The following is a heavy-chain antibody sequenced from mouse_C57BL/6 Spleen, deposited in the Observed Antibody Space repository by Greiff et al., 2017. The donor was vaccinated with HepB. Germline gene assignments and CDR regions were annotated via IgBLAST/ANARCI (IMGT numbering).Heavy chain of an antibody. CDR2: IDPETGGT. Sequence: VQLQQSGAELVRPGASVTLSCKASGYTFTDYEMHWVKQTPVHGLEWIGAIDPETGGTAYNQKFKGKAILTADKSSSTAYMELRSLTSEDSAVYYCTRRDYSNYVKYFDVWGTGTTVTVSS. J-gene: IGHJ1*03. D-gene: IGHD2-5*01. V-gene: IGHV1-15*01. CDR1: GYTFTDYE. CDR3: TRRDYSNYVKYFDV.